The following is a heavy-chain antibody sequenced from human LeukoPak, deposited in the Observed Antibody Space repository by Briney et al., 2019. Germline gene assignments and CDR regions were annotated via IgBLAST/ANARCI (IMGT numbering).Heavy chain of an antibody. D-gene: IGHD3-22*01. CDR3: AREEDRSGD. V-gene: IGHV4-39*07. CDR1: GGSISSSNYY. J-gene: IGHJ4*02. Sequence: TETLSLTSTVSGGSISSSNYYWAWIRQPPGQGLEWIGSIYYRGNAYYNPSLKSRVTISVDTSKNQFSLSLSSVTAADTAVYYCAREEDRSGDWGQETLVTVTS. CDR2: IYYRGNA.